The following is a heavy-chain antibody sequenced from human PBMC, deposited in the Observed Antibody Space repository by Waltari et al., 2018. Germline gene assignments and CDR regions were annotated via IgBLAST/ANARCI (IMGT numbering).Heavy chain of an antibody. V-gene: IGHV3-30*02. J-gene: IGHJ4*02. Sequence: QVQLLASGGVVVQPGGSLRLPCAASGFPFSNYDLHWLRQAPGKGLEWVAFVRYDGGNSYNIDSVKGRFTCSRDNSKNTLYVQMNSLRPEDTAIYYCARGGMGYYYSDYWGQGTLVLVSS. D-gene: IGHD1-1*01. CDR3: ARGGMGYYYSDY. CDR2: VRYDGGNS. CDR1: GFPFSNYD.